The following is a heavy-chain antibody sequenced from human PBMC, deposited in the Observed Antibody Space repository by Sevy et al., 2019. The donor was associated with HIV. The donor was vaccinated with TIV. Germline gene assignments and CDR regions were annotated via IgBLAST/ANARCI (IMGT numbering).Heavy chain of an antibody. V-gene: IGHV4-34*01. Sequence: SETLSLTCAVYGGSFSGYYWSWIRQPPGKGLEWIGEINHGGSTNYNPSLKSRVTISLDTSKNQFSLKLTSMTAADTALYYCASHCSSISCSHVFDIWGQGTMVTVSS. CDR3: ASHCSSISCSHVFDI. J-gene: IGHJ3*02. CDR2: INHGGST. D-gene: IGHD2-2*01. CDR1: GGSFSGYY.